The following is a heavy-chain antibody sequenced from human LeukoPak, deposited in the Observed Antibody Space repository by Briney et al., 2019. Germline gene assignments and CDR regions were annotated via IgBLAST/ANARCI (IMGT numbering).Heavy chain of an antibody. D-gene: IGHD6-19*01. CDR1: GFTFSSYW. J-gene: IGHJ4*02. V-gene: IGHV3-7*01. Sequence: GGSLRLSCAASGFTFSSYWMSWVRQAPGQGLEWVANIKQDGSEKYYVDSVKGRFTISRDNAKNSLYLQMNGLRAEDTAVYYCARDLHPSGWSDFDYWGRGTLVTVSS. CDR2: IKQDGSEK. CDR3: ARDLHPSGWSDFDY.